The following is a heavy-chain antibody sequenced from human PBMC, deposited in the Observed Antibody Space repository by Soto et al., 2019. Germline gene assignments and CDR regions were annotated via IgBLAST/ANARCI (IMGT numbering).Heavy chain of an antibody. CDR3: ARRQDYGGFDY. CDR2: IYHSGST. CDR1: GGSISSSDW. D-gene: IGHD4-17*01. J-gene: IGHJ4*02. Sequence: SETLSLTCAVSGGSISSSDWWRWVRQPPGKGLEWIGEIYHSGSTNYNPSLKRRVTISVDKSKNQFSLKLRSVTAADTAVYYCARRQDYGGFDYWGQGTLVTVS. V-gene: IGHV4-4*02.